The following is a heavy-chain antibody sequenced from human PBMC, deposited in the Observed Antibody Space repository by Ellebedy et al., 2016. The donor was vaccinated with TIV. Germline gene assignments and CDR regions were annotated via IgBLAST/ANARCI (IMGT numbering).Heavy chain of an antibody. J-gene: IGHJ6*03. D-gene: IGHD1-7*01. CDR1: GGSISSYY. Sequence: SETLSLXXTVSGGSISSYYWSWIRQPPGKGLEWIGYIYYSGSTNYNPSLKSRVTISVDTSKNQFSLKLSSVTAADTAVYYCAREGDSITGTTSHYYYYYYMDVWGKGTTVTVSS. CDR3: AREGDSITGTTSHYYYYYYMDV. V-gene: IGHV4-59*01. CDR2: IYYSGST.